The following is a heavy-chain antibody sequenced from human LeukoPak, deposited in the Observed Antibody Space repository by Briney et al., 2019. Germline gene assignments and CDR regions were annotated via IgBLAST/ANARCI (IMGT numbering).Heavy chain of an antibody. CDR2: IYNSGST. D-gene: IGHD6-13*01. Sequence: SETLSLTCTVSGYSISSGYYWGWIRQPPGKGLEWIGYIYNSGSTNYNPSLKSRVTISLDTSKNQFSLKLSSVSAADTAVYYCARGVVAAAGRTFDFWGQGTLVTVSS. CDR3: ARGVVAAAGRTFDF. J-gene: IGHJ4*02. CDR1: GYSISSGYY. V-gene: IGHV4-38-2*02.